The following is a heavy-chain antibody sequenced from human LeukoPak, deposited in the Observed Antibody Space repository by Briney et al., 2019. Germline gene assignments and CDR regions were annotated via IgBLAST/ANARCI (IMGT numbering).Heavy chain of an antibody. J-gene: IGHJ4*02. V-gene: IGHV1-3*01. CDR2: TNAGNGNT. CDR1: GYTFSSYA. Sequence: ASVKVYCKASGYTFSSYAVQWMRQAPGQRLELMGWTNAGNGNTKYSQKFQGRVTITRDTSASTAYMELSSLRSEDTAVYYCARSMVLRYFDWFPTFDYWGQGTLVTVSS. CDR3: ARSMVLRYFDWFPTFDY. D-gene: IGHD3-9*01.